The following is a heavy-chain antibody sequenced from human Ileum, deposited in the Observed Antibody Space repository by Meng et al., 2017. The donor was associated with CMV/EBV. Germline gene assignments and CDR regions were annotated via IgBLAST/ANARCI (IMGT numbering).Heavy chain of an antibody. Sequence: VSGGSISSSGFYWGWIRQPPGKGLEWIGTVYYSGSTYNPSLKGRVTISVDTSKNQFSLKVSSVTAADTAVYYCARLMVGATGYFDYWGQGTLVTVSS. J-gene: IGHJ4*02. CDR2: VYYSGST. CDR1: GGSISSSGFY. D-gene: IGHD1-26*01. V-gene: IGHV4-39*07. CDR3: ARLMVGATGYFDY.